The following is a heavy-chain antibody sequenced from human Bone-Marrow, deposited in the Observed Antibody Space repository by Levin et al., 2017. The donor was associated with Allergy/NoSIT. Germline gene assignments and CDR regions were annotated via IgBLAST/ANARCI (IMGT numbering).Heavy chain of an antibody. CDR1: GFTFSSYA. J-gene: IGHJ4*02. CDR2: IYVSADST. CDR3: ARSSRGYGTFDS. D-gene: IGHD5-12*01. V-gene: IGHV3-23*01. Sequence: GESLKISCAASGFTFSSYALSWVRQAPGQGLEWVSAIYVSADSTYYSDSVKGRFTISRDSSKNTLYLHMSSLRAEDTAVYYCARSSRGYGTFDSWGQGTLVTVSS.